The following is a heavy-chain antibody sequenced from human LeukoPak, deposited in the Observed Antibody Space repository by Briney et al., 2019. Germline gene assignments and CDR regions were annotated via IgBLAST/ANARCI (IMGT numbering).Heavy chain of an antibody. CDR3: ARDYCSSTSCYTDYYYGMDV. CDR2: IIPIFGIA. CDR1: GGTFSSYA. V-gene: IGHV1-69*04. D-gene: IGHD2-2*02. Sequence: GASVKVSCKASGGTFSSYAISWVRQAPGQGLEWVGRIIPIFGIANYAQKFQGRVTITADKSTSTAYMELSSLRSEDTAVYYCARDYCSSTSCYTDYYYGMDVWGQGTTVTVSS. J-gene: IGHJ6*02.